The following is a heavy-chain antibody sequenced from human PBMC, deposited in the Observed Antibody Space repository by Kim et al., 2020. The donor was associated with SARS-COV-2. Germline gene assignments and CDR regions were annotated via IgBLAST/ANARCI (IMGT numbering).Heavy chain of an antibody. CDR3: AKGPIAVVPGGKMWLDP. CDR2: ISYDGTIQ. CDR1: GLPFRNYG. V-gene: IGHV3-30*18. Sequence: GGSLRLSCAASGLPFRNYGMHWVRQAPGKGLEWVADISYDGTIQYYGDSVEGRFTISRDNSKNTLYLQMNSPRLEDTAVYYCAKGPIAVVPGGKMWLDPWGQGTLVTVSS. D-gene: IGHD2-2*01. J-gene: IGHJ5*02.